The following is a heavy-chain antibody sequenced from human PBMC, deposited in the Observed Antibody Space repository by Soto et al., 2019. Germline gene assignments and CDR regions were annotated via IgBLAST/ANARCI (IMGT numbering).Heavy chain of an antibody. Sequence: WGSLRICCVSSVFTFGIYAMSWVRQAPGEGLEWVPATSGTGGSTYYADSVNGRFTISRDNSKDTLYLQMNSLRAEDTAVYYCAKESSGPVNGAGCFDPWGQGTLVTVSS. J-gene: IGHJ5*02. CDR3: AKESSGPVNGAGCFDP. D-gene: IGHD4-4*01. CDR1: VFTFGIYA. V-gene: IGHV3-23*01. CDR2: TSGTGGST.